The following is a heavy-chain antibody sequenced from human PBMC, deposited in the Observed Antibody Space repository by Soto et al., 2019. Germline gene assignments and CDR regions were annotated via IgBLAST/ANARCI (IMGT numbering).Heavy chain of an antibody. D-gene: IGHD6-25*01. CDR3: ARVGVIAAGYGMDV. CDR2: INQDGNEQ. V-gene: IGHV3-7*02. CDR1: GFTFSSYW. Sequence: GGSLRLSCVASGFTFSSYWMTWVRQAPGKGLEWVANINQDGNEQYYVDSVKGRFTISRDNAKNSLYLQMNSLRAEDTAVYYCARVGVIAAGYGMDVWGQGTTVTVSS. J-gene: IGHJ6*02.